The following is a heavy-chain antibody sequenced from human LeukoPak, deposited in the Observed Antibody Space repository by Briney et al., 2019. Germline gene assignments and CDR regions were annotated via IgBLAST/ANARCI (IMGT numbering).Heavy chain of an antibody. CDR3: ARDFRRYFDY. CDR2: INSDGSDT. J-gene: IGHJ4*02. CDR1: GFTSSSYW. V-gene: IGHV3-74*01. Sequence: GGSLRLSCVASGFTSSSYWMHWVRQVPGKGLVWVSRINSDGSDTTYADSVKGRFTISRGNAKNTLYLQINSLRAEDTAVYYCARDFRRYFDYWGQGTLVTVSS.